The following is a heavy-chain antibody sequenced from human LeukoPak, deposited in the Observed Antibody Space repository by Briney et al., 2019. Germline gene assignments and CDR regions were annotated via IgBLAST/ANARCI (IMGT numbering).Heavy chain of an antibody. V-gene: IGHV1-46*01. CDR2: INPSIGRT. J-gene: IGHJ4*02. Sequence: ASVKVSCKASGYTFTSYYIHWVRQAPGQGLEWMGIINPSIGRTSYAQKFQGRGTMTRDTSTSTLYMELSSLRSEDTAAYYCARGDRPEEPRGNGIYDYWGQGTLVTVSS. CDR3: ARGDRPEEPRGNGIYDY. CDR1: GYTFTSYY. D-gene: IGHD4-23*01.